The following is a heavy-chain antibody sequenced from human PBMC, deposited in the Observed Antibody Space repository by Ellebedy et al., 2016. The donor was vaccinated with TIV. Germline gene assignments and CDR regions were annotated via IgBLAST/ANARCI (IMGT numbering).Heavy chain of an antibody. CDR2: VSPYDGNT. CDR3: ARGFRYGSGRWPLDY. J-gene: IGHJ4*02. Sequence: AASVKVSCKASGYTFTSYDINWVRQAPGQGLEWMGWVSPYDGNTNYAQNLQGRVTMTIDTSTSTGYMELRSLRSDDTAVYYCARGFRYGSGRWPLDYWGQGTLVTVSS. D-gene: IGHD4-23*01. CDR1: GYTFTSYD. V-gene: IGHV1-18*01.